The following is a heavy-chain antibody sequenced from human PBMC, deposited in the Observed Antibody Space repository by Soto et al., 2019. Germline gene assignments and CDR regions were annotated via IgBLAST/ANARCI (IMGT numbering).Heavy chain of an antibody. J-gene: IGHJ4*02. CDR1: GFTFSSYA. D-gene: IGHD6-13*01. Sequence: GGSLRLSCAASGFTFSSYAMHWVRQAPGKGLEWVAVISYDGSNKYYADSVKGRFTISRDNSKNTLYLQMNSLRAEDTAVYYCAKDATLRIASLFDYWGQGTLVTVSS. CDR3: AKDATLRIASLFDY. CDR2: ISYDGSNK. V-gene: IGHV3-30*04.